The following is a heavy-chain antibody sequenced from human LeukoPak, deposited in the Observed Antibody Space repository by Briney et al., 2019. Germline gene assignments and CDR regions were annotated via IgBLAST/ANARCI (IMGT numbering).Heavy chain of an antibody. CDR1: GYTFTGYY. Sequence: ASVKVSCTASGYTFTGYYMHWVRQAPGQGLEWMGWINPNSGGTNYAQKFQGRITMTRDTSINTAYMELSRLRSDDTALYYCARAEGYCTNGVCYGFDFWGQGTLVTVSS. J-gene: IGHJ4*02. D-gene: IGHD2-8*01. CDR3: ARAEGYCTNGVCYGFDF. V-gene: IGHV1-2*02. CDR2: INPNSGGT.